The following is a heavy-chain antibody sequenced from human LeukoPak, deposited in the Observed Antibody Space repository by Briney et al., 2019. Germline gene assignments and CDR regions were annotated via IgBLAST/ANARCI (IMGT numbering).Heavy chain of an antibody. CDR2: IKTDGSST. D-gene: IGHD1-1*01. J-gene: IGHJ4*02. CDR3: ARERKYDSTFDY. V-gene: IGHV3-74*01. CDR1: GFTFGDYS. Sequence: GGSLRLSCTASGFTFGDYSMSWVRQAPGKGLVWVSRIKTDGSSTNYADSVKGRFTISRDNAKNTLYLQMNSLRAEDTAVYFCARERKYDSTFDYWGQGTLVTVSS.